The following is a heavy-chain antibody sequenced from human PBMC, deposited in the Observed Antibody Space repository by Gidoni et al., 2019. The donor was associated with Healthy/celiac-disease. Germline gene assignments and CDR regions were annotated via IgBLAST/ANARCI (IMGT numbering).Heavy chain of an antibody. CDR2: IWYDGSNK. CDR1: GFTFSRDG. D-gene: IGHD1-26*01. V-gene: IGHV3-33*01. Sequence: QVKLVESGGGVVQPGRSLRLSCAASGFTFSRDGMHWGRQAPGKGLEWVAVIWYDGSNKYDADSVKGRFTISRDKSKNTLYLQMNSLRAEDTAVYYCAREGSGSYYFDYWGQGTLVTVSS. J-gene: IGHJ4*02. CDR3: AREGSGSYYFDY.